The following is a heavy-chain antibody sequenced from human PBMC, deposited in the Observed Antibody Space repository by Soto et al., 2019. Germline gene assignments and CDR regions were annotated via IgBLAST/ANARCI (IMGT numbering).Heavy chain of an antibody. CDR2: IIPIFETT. V-gene: IGHV1-69*06. CDR1: GDTFRNYA. D-gene: IGHD2-2*01. J-gene: IGHJ6*02. CDR3: ARDKGRDVVVVPAAPYYFSGMDV. Sequence: QVQLVQSGAEVKRPGSSVKVSCKASGDTFRNYALSWVRQAPGQGLEWMGGIIPIFETTNYAQKFQGRVTITADKSTNTAYMELSSLRSEDTAVYYCARDKGRDVVVVPAAPYYFSGMDVWGQGTTVTVSS.